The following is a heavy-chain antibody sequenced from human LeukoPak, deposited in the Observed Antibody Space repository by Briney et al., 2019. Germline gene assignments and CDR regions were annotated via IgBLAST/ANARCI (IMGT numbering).Heavy chain of an antibody. CDR2: ISGSGGRT. D-gene: IGHD5-24*01. V-gene: IGHV3-23*01. J-gene: IGHJ6*02. CDR3: AKDRSGWLQPNSYGMDV. Sequence: PGGSLRLSCAASGFTFSSYAMSWVRQAPGKGLEWVSGISGSGGRTYYADSVKGRFTISRDNSKNTLYLQINSLRAEDTAVYYCAKDRSGWLQPNSYGMDVWGQGTTVTVSS. CDR1: GFTFSSYA.